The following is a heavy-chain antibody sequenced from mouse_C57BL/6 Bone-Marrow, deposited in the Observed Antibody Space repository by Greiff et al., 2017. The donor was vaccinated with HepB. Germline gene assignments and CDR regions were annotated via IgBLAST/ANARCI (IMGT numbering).Heavy chain of an antibody. CDR2: IDPSDSYT. V-gene: IGHV1-59*01. CDR1: GYTFTSYW. Sequence: QVQLQQPGAELGRPGTSVKLSCKASGYTFTSYWMHWVKQRPGQGLEWIGVIDPSDSYTNYNQKFKGKATLTVDTSSSTAYMQLSSLTSEDSAVYYRASVFWYFDGWGTVTPATVSS. CDR3: ASVFWYFDG. J-gene: IGHJ1*03.